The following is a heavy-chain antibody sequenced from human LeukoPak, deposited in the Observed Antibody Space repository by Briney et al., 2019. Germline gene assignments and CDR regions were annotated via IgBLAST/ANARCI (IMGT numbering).Heavy chain of an antibody. J-gene: IGHJ4*02. Sequence: TSETLSLTCAVYGGSFSGYYWSWIRQPPGKGLEWIGEINHSGSTNYNPSLKSRVTISVDTSKNQFSLKLSSVTAADTAVYYCASHRHLAHCSSTSCPNYWGQGTLVTVSS. D-gene: IGHD2-2*01. CDR3: ASHRHLAHCSSTSCPNY. CDR2: INHSGST. V-gene: IGHV4-34*01. CDR1: GGSFSGYY.